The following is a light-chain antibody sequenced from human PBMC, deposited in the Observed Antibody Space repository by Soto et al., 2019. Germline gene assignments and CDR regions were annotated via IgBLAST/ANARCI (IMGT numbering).Light chain of an antibody. J-gene: IGLJ2*01. CDR1: SSDVGRYNY. Sequence: QSALTQPPSASGSPGQSVTISCTGSSSDVGRYNYVSWYQQEPGKAPKLVIYEVNKRPSGVPDRFSGSKSGNTASLTVSGLQAEDGADYYCSSYTGSSNNVVVFGGGTKLTVL. CDR2: EVN. V-gene: IGLV2-8*01. CDR3: SSYTGSSNNVVV.